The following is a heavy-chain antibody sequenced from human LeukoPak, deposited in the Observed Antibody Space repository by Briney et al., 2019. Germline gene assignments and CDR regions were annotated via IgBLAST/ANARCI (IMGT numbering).Heavy chain of an antibody. CDR1: GFTFGDYV. CDR2: IRSRGYGGTT. Sequence: PGRSLRLSCTASGFTFGDYVMNWVRQAPGKGLEWVCFIRSRGYGGTTEYAASVKGRFTISRDYSKSIAYLQMNSLKNEDTAVYYCTRALRYSYGPFDYWGQGTLVTVSS. J-gene: IGHJ4*02. D-gene: IGHD5-18*01. CDR3: TRALRYSYGPFDY. V-gene: IGHV3-49*04.